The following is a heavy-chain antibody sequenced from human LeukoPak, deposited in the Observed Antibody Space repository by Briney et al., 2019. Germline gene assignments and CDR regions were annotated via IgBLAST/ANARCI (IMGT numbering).Heavy chain of an antibody. D-gene: IGHD3-10*01. Sequence: ASVKVSCKASGYTFTGYYMHWVRQAPGQGLEWMGWINPNSGGTNYAQKFQGRVTMTRDTSISTAYMELSRLRSDDTAVYYCARGRLTMVRGFNYWGQGTLVTYSS. J-gene: IGHJ4*02. CDR1: GYTFTGYY. CDR3: ARGRLTMVRGFNY. CDR2: INPNSGGT. V-gene: IGHV1-2*02.